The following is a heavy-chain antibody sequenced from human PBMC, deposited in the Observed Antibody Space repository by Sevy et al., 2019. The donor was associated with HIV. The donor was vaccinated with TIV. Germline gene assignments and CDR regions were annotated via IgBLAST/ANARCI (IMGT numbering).Heavy chain of an antibody. CDR2: INHSGST. CDR3: ARWRGTRVTMIVVVVTGYFDN. Sequence: SETLSLTCGVYGGSFSDYSWSWIRQPPGKGLEWIGEINHSGSTNYNPSLKSRVTISIDMSKNQFSLRLSSVIAADTAVYYCARWRGTRVTMIVVVVTGYFDNWGQGTLVTVSS. V-gene: IGHV4-34*01. CDR1: GGSFSDYS. J-gene: IGHJ4*02. D-gene: IGHD3-22*01.